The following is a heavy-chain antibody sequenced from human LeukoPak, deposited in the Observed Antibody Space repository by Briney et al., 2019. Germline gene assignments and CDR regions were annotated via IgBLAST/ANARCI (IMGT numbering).Heavy chain of an antibody. CDR1: GFTFSTYW. CDR3: ARDPDIGTTDY. J-gene: IGHJ4*02. V-gene: IGHV3-7*01. CDR2: MNEDGGEE. Sequence: GGSLRLSCAASGFTFSTYWMSWVRQAPGKGLEWVANMNEDGGEEYYVDSVKGRFTISRDNARNSLYLQMNSLRAEDTAVYYCARDPDIGTTDYWGQGTLVTVSS. D-gene: IGHD1-7*01.